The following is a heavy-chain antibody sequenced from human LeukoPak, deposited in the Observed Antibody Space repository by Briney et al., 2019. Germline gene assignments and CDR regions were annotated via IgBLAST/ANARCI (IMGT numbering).Heavy chain of an antibody. CDR2: ISYSGST. J-gene: IGHJ5*01. CDR3: AGDADTINWFFF. Sequence: PSETLSLTCTVSGGSTSSYYWNWIRQPPGKGLEWIGSISYSGSTSYNPSLKSRVTISVDMSKSQFSLKLTSVTAADTAVYYCAGDADTINWFFFWGQGTLVTVSS. V-gene: IGHV4-59*12. CDR1: GGSTSSYY. D-gene: IGHD2-2*01.